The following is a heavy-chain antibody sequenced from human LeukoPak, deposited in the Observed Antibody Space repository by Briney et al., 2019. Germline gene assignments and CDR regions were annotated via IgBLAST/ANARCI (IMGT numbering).Heavy chain of an antibody. CDR1: GGSISGYY. CDR2: IYISGST. V-gene: IGHV4-4*07. D-gene: IGHD6-19*01. J-gene: IGHJ6*03. CDR3: ARDDGIAVAGNYYYYYMDV. Sequence: SETLALTCNVPGGSISGYYWSWIRQPAGKGLEGIGRIYISGSTNYNPTLKSRVTMSVDTSKNQFSLKLSSVTAADTAVYYCARDDGIAVAGNYYYYYMDVWGKGTTVTVSS.